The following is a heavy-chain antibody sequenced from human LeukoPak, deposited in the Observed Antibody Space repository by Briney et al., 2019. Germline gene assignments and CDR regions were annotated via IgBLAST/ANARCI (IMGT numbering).Heavy chain of an antibody. CDR1: GFTFSNYG. CDR3: AVAPFRLWSGVDY. CDR2: ISYDGSNK. J-gene: IGHJ4*02. Sequence: GGSLRLSCAASGFTFSNYGMHWVRQAPGKGLEWVALISYDGSNKYYADSAQGRFTISRDNSTNTLYLLRNTLRPEDTAVYFCAVAPFRLWSGVDYWGQGTLVIVSS. D-gene: IGHD1-1*01. V-gene: IGHV3-30*03.